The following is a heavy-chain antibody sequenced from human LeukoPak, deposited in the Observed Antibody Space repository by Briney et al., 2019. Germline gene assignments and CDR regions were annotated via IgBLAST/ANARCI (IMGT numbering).Heavy chain of an antibody. CDR2: ISSSSSYI. D-gene: IGHD5-18*01. CDR3: ASRQRGYSYGRSDY. V-gene: IGHV3-21*04. CDR1: GFTFSSYS. J-gene: IGHJ4*02. Sequence: GGSLRLSCAASGFTFSSYSMNWVRQAPGKGLEWVSSISSSSSYIYYADSVKGRFTISRDNAKNSLYLQMNSLRAEDTAVYYCASRQRGYSYGRSDYWGQGTLVTDSS.